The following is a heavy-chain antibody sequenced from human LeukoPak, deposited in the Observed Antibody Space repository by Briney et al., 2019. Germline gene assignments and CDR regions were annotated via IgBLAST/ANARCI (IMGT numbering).Heavy chain of an antibody. D-gene: IGHD4-17*01. CDR2: ISAYNGKT. Sequence: ASVKVSCKASGYTFSNYGITWVRQARGQGLEWMGWISAYNGKTNYAQKFQGRVTMTTDTSTNTAYMELRNLISDDTAVYFCARDGPDYGDYINFDYWGQGTLVTVSS. J-gene: IGHJ4*02. V-gene: IGHV1-18*01. CDR3: ARDGPDYGDYINFDY. CDR1: GYTFSNYG.